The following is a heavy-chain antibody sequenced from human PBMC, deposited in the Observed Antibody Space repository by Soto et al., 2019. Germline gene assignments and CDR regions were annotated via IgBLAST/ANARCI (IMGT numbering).Heavy chain of an antibody. Sequence: SETLSLTCAVSGGSISSGGYSWSWIRQPPGKGLEWIGYISHSGSTYYNPSLKSRVTISVDRSKNQFSLKLSSVTAADTAVYYCARGGLLPDYWGQGTLVTVPQ. V-gene: IGHV4-30-2*01. D-gene: IGHD6-19*01. J-gene: IGHJ4*02. CDR3: ARGGLLPDY. CDR2: ISHSGST. CDR1: GGSISSGGYS.